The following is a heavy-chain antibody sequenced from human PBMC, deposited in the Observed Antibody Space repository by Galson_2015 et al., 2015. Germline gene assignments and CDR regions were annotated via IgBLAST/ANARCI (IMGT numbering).Heavy chain of an antibody. CDR3: ARAACGGDCYSDY. D-gene: IGHD2-21*02. CDR1: GYSFNTYW. CDR2: IYHGDSDT. V-gene: IGHV5-51*01. Sequence: QSGAEVKKPGESRKISCTASGYSFNTYWIGWVRQMPGKGLEWMGIIYHGDSDTRYSPSFQGQVTMSADESISTAYLQWDSLKASDTGMYYCARAACGGDCYSDYWGQGALFTVSS. J-gene: IGHJ4*02.